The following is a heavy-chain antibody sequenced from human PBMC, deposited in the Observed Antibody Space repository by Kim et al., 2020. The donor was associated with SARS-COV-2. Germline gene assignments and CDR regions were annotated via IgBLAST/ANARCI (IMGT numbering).Heavy chain of an antibody. CDR3: ARATFSSGWIGTGWYFDL. CDR1: GGSFSGYY. CDR2: INHSGST. J-gene: IGHJ2*01. Sequence: SETLSLTCAVYGGSFSGYYWSWIRQPPGKGLEWIGEINHSGSTNYSPSLKSRVTISVDTSKNQFSLKLSSVTAADTAVYYCARATFSSGWIGTGWYFDLWGRGTLVTVSS. V-gene: IGHV4-34*01. D-gene: IGHD6-19*01.